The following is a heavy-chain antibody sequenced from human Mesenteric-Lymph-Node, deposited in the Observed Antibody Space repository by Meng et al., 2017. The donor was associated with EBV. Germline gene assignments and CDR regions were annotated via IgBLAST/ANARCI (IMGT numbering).Heavy chain of an antibody. J-gene: IGHJ4*02. CDR2: IYYSGGV. D-gene: IGHD6-19*01. Sequence: QLQLPEAGPGLVKPSETLSLTCIVSGGPISSSNYYWGWIRQPPGKGLEWIGSIYYSGGVYYNLSLKSRATVSVDTSKNQFSLKLSSVTAADTAVYYCAKYDNGWRTFEYWGQGTLVTVSS. CDR1: GGPISSSNYY. CDR3: AKYDNGWRTFEY. V-gene: IGHV4-39*07.